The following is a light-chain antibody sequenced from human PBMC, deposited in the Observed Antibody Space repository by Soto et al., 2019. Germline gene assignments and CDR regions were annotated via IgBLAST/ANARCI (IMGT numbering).Light chain of an antibody. J-gene: IGLJ2*01. V-gene: IGLV2-14*01. Sequence: QSALTQPASVSGSPGQSITISCTGTSSDVGSYNYVSWYQQYPGKAPKLMIYDVSNRPSGVSYRFSGSKSGNTASLTISGLQSEDEADYYCNSYTTRSTHVVFGGGTKLTVL. CDR2: DVS. CDR3: NSYTTRSTHVV. CDR1: SSDVGSYNY.